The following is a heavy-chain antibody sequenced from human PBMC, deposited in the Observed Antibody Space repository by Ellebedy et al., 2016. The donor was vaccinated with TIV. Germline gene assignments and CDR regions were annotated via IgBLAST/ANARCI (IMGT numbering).Heavy chain of an antibody. CDR2: IIPIFGTA. J-gene: IGHJ4*02. Sequence: AASVKVSCKASGGTFSSYAISWVRQAPGQGLEWMGGIIPIFGTANYAQKFQGRVTITADESTSTAYMELSSLRSEDTAVYYCARKSGGSGSYYGAYVNWGQGTLVTVSS. CDR3: ARKSGGSGSYYGAYVN. V-gene: IGHV1-69*13. CDR1: GGTFSSYA. D-gene: IGHD3-10*01.